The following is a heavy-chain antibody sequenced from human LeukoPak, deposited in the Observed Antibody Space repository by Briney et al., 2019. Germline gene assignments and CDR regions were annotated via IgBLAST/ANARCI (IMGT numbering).Heavy chain of an antibody. CDR1: GGTFSSYA. CDR3: ARDSMTTVTRNWFDP. CDR2: IIPIFGTA. Sequence: SVRVSCKASGGTFSSYAISWVRQAPGQGLEWMGGIIPIFGTANYAQKFQGRVTITADESTSTAYMELSSLRSEDTAVYYCARDSMTTVTRNWFDPWGQGTLVTVSS. J-gene: IGHJ5*02. V-gene: IGHV1-69*13. D-gene: IGHD4-17*01.